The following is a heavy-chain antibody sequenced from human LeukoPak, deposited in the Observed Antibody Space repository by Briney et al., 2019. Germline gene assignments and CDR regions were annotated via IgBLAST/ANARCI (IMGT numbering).Heavy chain of an antibody. CDR3: AKDRPNYYGSNGHYYRRDGDY. J-gene: IGHJ4*02. CDR1: GFTFSIYA. CDR2: ITSSGDGT. Sequence: GGSLRLSCAASGFTFSIYAMSWVRQDPGKGLQWVSSITSSGDGTYYADSVKGRFTISRDNSENMLYLQMNSLRVKDTAVYFCAKDRPNYYGSNGHYYRRDGDYWGQGTLVTVSS. D-gene: IGHD3-22*01. V-gene: IGHV3-23*01.